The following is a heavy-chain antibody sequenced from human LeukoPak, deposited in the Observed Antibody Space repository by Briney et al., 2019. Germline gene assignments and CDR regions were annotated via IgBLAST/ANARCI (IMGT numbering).Heavy chain of an antibody. Sequence: PSETLSLTRTVSGGSISSHTFYWGWIRQPPGKGLEWIGNIYYSGSTYYNSSLKSRVTISVTASKNQFSLKLTSVTAADTAAYYCARMVRGVILGPNYYSYYMDVWGKGTTVTVSS. CDR3: ARMVRGVILGPNYYSYYMDV. J-gene: IGHJ6*03. D-gene: IGHD3-10*01. V-gene: IGHV4-39*01. CDR2: IYYSGST. CDR1: GGSISSHTFY.